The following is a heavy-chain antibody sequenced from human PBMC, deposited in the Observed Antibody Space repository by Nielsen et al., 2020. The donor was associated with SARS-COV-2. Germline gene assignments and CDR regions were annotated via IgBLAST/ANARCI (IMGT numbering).Heavy chain of an antibody. V-gene: IGHV1-69*06. CDR1: GGTFSSYA. CDR2: IIPFFPTT. J-gene: IGHJ4*02. D-gene: IGHD1-1*01. Sequence: SVKVSCKASGGTFSSYAINWVRQAPGQGLEWMGGIIPFFPTTNYAQKFQGRVTITADKSTSTAYMELSRLRSEDTAVYYCARGRLPNWNYVEYWGQGTLVTVSS. CDR3: ARGRLPNWNYVEY.